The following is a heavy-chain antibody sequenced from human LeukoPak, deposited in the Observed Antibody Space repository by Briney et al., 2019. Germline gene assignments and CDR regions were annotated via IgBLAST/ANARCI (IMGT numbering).Heavy chain of an antibody. J-gene: IGHJ4*02. CDR3: ADNLSR. Sequence: GGSLRLSCAASGFTFSSYSMNWVRQAPGKGLEWVAFIRYDGSNKYYADSVKGRFTISRDNSKNTLYLQMNSLRAEDTAVYFCADNLSRWGQGTLVTVSS. V-gene: IGHV3-30*02. CDR1: GFTFSSYS. D-gene: IGHD1-1*01. CDR2: IRYDGSNK.